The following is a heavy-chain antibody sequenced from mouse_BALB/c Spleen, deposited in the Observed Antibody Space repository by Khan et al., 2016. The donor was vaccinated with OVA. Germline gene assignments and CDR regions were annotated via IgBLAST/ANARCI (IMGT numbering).Heavy chain of an antibody. CDR3: ARDGARYNYAMDY. J-gene: IGHJ4*01. D-gene: IGHD1-1*02. CDR1: GYSITSDYA. V-gene: IGHV3-2*02. Sequence: EVQLQESGPGLVKPSQSLSLTCTVTGYSITSDYAWNWIRQFPGNKLEWMGYISSSGSTNYNPALKSRISITRETSKNQFFLQLNSVTTEDTATYYFARDGARYNYAMDYWGQGTSVTVSS. CDR2: ISSSGST.